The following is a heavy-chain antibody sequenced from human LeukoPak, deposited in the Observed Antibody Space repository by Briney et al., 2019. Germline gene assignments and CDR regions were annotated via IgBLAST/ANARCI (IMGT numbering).Heavy chain of an antibody. CDR3: TTEYDSSGYYYGY. CDR1: GFTFSNAW. V-gene: IGHV3-15*01. D-gene: IGHD3-22*01. Sequence: GSLRLSCAASGFTFSNAWMSWVRQAPGKGLEWVGRIKSKTDGGTTDYAAPVKGRFTISRDDSKNTLYLQMNSLKTEDTAVYYCTTEYDSSGYYYGYWGQGTLVTVSP. J-gene: IGHJ4*02. CDR2: IKSKTDGGTT.